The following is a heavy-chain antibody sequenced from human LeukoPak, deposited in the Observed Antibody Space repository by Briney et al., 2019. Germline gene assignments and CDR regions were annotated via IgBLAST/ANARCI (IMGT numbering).Heavy chain of an antibody. D-gene: IGHD6-13*01. J-gene: IGHJ4*02. V-gene: IGHV3-9*01. Sequence: GRSLRLSCAASGFTFDDYAMHWVRQAPGKGLEWVSGISWNSGSIGYADSVKGRFTISRDNAKNSLYLQMNSLRAEDTALYYCAKDRGAAAGTGDYWGQGTLVTVSS. CDR3: AKDRGAAAGTGDY. CDR2: ISWNSGSI. CDR1: GFTFDDYA.